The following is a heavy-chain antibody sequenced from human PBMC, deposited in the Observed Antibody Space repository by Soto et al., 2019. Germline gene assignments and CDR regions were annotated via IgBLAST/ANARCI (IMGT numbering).Heavy chain of an antibody. CDR2: ISSNGAGT. V-gene: IGHV3-23*01. CDR3: SRDPHRYNGYDYVDY. Sequence: GGALRLSCAASGFTFSKYAMTWALQAPGKGLEWVSAISSNGAGTYYADSVKGRFTISRDNAKNSLYLQMNSLRAEDTAVYYCSRDPHRYNGYDYVDYWGQGTLFTVSS. D-gene: IGHD5-12*01. J-gene: IGHJ4*02. CDR1: GFTFSKYA.